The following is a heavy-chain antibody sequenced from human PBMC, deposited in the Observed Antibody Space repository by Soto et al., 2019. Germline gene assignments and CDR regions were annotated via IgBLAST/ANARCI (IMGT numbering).Heavy chain of an antibody. CDR2: ISHNGRST. CDR1: GFTFSSYA. D-gene: IGHD1-26*01. Sequence: PGGSLRLSCAASGFTFSSYAMSWVRQAPGQGLEWVSDISHNGRSTYYADSVKGRFTVSRDDAKNTLFLQMDSLRAEDTALYYCARAAWSDEGWDHWGQGILVTVSS. J-gene: IGHJ4*02. CDR3: ARAAWSDEGWDH. V-gene: IGHV3-23*01.